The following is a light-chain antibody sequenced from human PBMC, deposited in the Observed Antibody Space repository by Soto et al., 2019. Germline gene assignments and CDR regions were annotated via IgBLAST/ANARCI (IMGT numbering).Light chain of an antibody. CDR1: TSNIGSNT. J-gene: IGLJ3*02. V-gene: IGLV1-44*01. Sequence: QSVLTQPPSASGTPGQKVTISCSGTTSNIGSNTVNWYQQFPGTAPKFLIFSTTQRPSGVPARFSGSKSGTSASLAIGGLQPDDEAHYYCGAWDNSLKGLVFGGGTKVTVL. CDR3: GAWDNSLKGLV. CDR2: STT.